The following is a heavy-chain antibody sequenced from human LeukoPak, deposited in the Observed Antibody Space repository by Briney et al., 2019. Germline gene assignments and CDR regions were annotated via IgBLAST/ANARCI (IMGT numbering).Heavy chain of an antibody. CDR1: GFTFSSYG. Sequence: GGSLRLSCAASGFTFSSYGMSWVRQAPGKGLEWVSAISGSGGSTYYADSVKGRFTISRDNSKNTLYLQMNSLRAEDTAVYYCARGLSGYSSSLGYWGQGTLVTVSS. V-gene: IGHV3-23*01. CDR3: ARGLSGYSSSLGY. J-gene: IGHJ4*02. CDR2: ISGSGGST. D-gene: IGHD6-6*01.